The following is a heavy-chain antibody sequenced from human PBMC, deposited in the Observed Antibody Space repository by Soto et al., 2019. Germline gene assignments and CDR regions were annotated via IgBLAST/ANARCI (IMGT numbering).Heavy chain of an antibody. CDR1: GYSFTDYA. CDR2: MNAANGNT. V-gene: IGHV1-3*01. CDR3: ARDPAPPGTRYWYFDL. J-gene: IGHJ2*01. D-gene: IGHD3-10*01. Sequence: GASVKVSCKASGYSFTDYAMHWVRQAPGQRLEWLGWMNAANGNTKYSEKFQGRVTLTRDTFATTAYVELSSLRSEDTAVYYCARDPAPPGTRYWYFDLWGRGTLVTVSS.